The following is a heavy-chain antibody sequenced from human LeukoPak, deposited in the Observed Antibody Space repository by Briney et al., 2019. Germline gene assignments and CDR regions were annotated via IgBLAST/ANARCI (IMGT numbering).Heavy chain of an antibody. V-gene: IGHV1-8*01. J-gene: IGHJ4*02. Sequence: APVKVSCKASGYTFTSYDINWVRQATGQGLEWMGWMNPNSGNTGYAQKFQGRVTMTRNTSISTAYMELSSLRSEDTAVYYCARGDSYYGSGSYLNDYWGQGTLVTVSS. CDR2: MNPNSGNT. CDR3: ARGDSYYGSGSYLNDY. CDR1: GYTFTSYD. D-gene: IGHD3-10*01.